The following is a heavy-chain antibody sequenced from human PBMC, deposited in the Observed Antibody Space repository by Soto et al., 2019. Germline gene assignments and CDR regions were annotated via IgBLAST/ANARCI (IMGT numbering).Heavy chain of an antibody. CDR1: GYTFTSYY. J-gene: IGHJ4*02. CDR3: ATVPFGDYAY. D-gene: IGHD2-2*01. Sequence: AASVKVSCKASGYTFTSYYLHWVRQAPGQGLEWLGIINPSGGSTSYAQKFQGRVTMTRDTSTSTVYMELSSLRSEDTAVYYCATVPFGDYAYWGQGTLVTVSS. CDR2: INPSGGST. V-gene: IGHV1-46*01.